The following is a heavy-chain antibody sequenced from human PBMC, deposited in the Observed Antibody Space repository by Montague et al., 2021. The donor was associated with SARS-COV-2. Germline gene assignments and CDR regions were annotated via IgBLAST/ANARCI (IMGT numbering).Heavy chain of an antibody. D-gene: IGHD3-10*01. Sequence: SLRLSCAASGFTFNNFGMHWVRQAPGQGLEWVAVISYEGSIQYYADSVKGRFTISRDWSKSTLYLQMSSLRAEDTAVYYCAKDATVFWFERGRGTFDYWGRGTLVAVS. CDR3: AKDATVFWFERGRGTFDY. J-gene: IGHJ4*02. V-gene: IGHV3-30*18. CDR1: GFTFNNFG. CDR2: ISYEGSIQ.